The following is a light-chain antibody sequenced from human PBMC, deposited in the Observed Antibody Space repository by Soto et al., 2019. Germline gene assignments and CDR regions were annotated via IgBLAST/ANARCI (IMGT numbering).Light chain of an antibody. Sequence: DIVLTQTPLSSPVTLGQPASISCRSSQSLVYSDGNSYLSWLQQRPGQPLRLLIYQVSERFSGXPXXFTGTGAGTDSTLKISRVEPEDGGVYYCMQATQSRTFGQGTRLEIK. V-gene: IGKV2-24*01. CDR1: QSLVYSDGNSY. CDR3: MQATQSRT. J-gene: IGKJ5*01. CDR2: QVS.